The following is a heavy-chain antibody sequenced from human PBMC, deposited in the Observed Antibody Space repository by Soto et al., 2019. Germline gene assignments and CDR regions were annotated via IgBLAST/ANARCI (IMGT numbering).Heavy chain of an antibody. CDR1: GLTVSKAW. CDR3: ATSINGAVTGNYYGMDV. CDR2: IKSKTEGGTT. Sequence: GGSLRLSCEASGLTVSKAWMNWVRQAPGKGLEWVGRIKSKTEGGTTDNSAPVKGRFSISRDESKNTLYLQMNSLRTEDTAVYYCATSINGAVTGNYYGMDVWGQGTTVTVSS. V-gene: IGHV3-15*07. J-gene: IGHJ6*02. D-gene: IGHD6-19*01.